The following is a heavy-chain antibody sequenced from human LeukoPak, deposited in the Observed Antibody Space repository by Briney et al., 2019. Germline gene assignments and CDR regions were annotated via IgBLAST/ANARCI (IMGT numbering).Heavy chain of an antibody. J-gene: IGHJ4*02. D-gene: IGHD6-13*01. Sequence: GGSLRLSCAASGFTFNSYSIHWVRQAPGKGLEYVSAISSDGGSAYYAISVKGRFTISRDNSKNTVYLQMDSLKTEDLAVYYCARVTGYVMEDYFDYWGQGTLVTVSS. CDR2: ISSDGGSA. CDR3: ARVTGYVMEDYFDY. V-gene: IGHV3-64*01. CDR1: GFTFNSYS.